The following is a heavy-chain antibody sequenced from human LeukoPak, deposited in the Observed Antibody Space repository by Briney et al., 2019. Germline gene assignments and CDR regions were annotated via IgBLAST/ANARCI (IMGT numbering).Heavy chain of an antibody. D-gene: IGHD3-9*01. Sequence: GGSLRLSCAASGFTLDDYGMSWVRQAPGKGLEWVSGINWNGGSTGYADSVKGRFTISRDNAKNSLYLQMNSLRAEDTALYHCARVRDILTGYSTYYFDYWGQGTLVTVSS. CDR2: INWNGGST. CDR3: ARVRDILTGYSTYYFDY. CDR1: GFTLDDYG. V-gene: IGHV3-20*01. J-gene: IGHJ4*02.